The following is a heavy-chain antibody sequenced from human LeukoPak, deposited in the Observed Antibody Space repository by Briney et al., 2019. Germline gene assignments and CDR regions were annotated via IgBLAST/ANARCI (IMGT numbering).Heavy chain of an antibody. CDR2: INYSGTT. CDR1: GGAISSDSYY. J-gene: IGHJ4*02. Sequence: PSEALSLTCTVSGGAISSDSYYWGWIRQPPGKGLEWIGSINYSGTTYYNPSLKSRVSISVDTSRTQFSLRLSSVTAADTAVYYCARLSDYWGQGTLVTVSS. V-gene: IGHV4-39*01. CDR3: ARLSDY.